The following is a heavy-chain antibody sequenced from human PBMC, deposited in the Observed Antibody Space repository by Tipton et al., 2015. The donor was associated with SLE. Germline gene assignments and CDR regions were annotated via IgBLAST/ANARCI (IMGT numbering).Heavy chain of an antibody. CDR3: ARESDYSGQDAFDI. CDR2: IDYSGTT. CDR1: GGSISSGSYY. Sequence: TLSLTCTVSGGSISSGSYYWSWMRQSPGRGLEWIGYIDYSGTTKYNPSLESRVTISVDTSKNHFSLKLSSVTAADTAVYYCARESDYSGQDAFDIWGQGTMVTVSS. J-gene: IGHJ3*02. D-gene: IGHD1-26*01. V-gene: IGHV4-61*03.